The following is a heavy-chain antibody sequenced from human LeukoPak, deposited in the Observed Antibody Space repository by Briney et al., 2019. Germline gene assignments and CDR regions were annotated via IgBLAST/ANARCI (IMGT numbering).Heavy chain of an antibody. D-gene: IGHD6-13*01. V-gene: IGHV3-13*01. J-gene: IGHJ4*02. CDR1: GFTFSSYD. CDR3: ARGGIAAAGSPTEFDY. Sequence: PGGSLRLSCAASGFTFSSYDMHWVLQATGKGLEWVSAIGTAGDTYYPGSVKGRFTISRENAKNSLYLQMNSLRAGDTAVYYCARGGIAAAGSPTEFDYWGQGTLVTVSS. CDR2: IGTAGDT.